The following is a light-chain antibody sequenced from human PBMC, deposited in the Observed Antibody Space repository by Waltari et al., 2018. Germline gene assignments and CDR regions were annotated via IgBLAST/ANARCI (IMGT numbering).Light chain of an antibody. CDR1: SGHSSYA. V-gene: IGLV4-69*01. CDR2: LNSDGSH. Sequence: QLVLTQSPSASASLGASVKLTCTLSSGHSSYAIAWHQQQPEKGPRYLMKLNSDGSHSNGDGIPDRFPGSSSGAERYLTISSLQSEDEADYYCQTWGTGIVVFGGGTKLTVL. CDR3: QTWGTGIVV. J-gene: IGLJ2*01.